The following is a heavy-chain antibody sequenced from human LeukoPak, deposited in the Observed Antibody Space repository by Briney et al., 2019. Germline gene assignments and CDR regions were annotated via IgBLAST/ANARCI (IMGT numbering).Heavy chain of an antibody. Sequence: GASVEVSCKASGYTFTGYYMHWVRQAPGQGLEWMGWINPNSGGTNYAQKFQGRVTMTRDTSISTAYMELSRLRSDDTAVYYCARGLGILSYYYYYMDVWGKGTTVTVSS. D-gene: IGHD2/OR15-2a*01. CDR3: ARGLGILSYYYYYMDV. J-gene: IGHJ6*03. V-gene: IGHV1-2*02. CDR1: GYTFTGYY. CDR2: INPNSGGT.